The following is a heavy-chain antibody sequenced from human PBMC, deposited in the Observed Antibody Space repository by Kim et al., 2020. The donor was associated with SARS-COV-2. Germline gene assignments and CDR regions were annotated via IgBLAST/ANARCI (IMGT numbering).Heavy chain of an antibody. V-gene: IGHV3-48*02. CDR3: ARDPSVGYSSSWSPFDY. J-gene: IGHJ4*02. Sequence: KGRFTITRGNAKNSLYLQMNSLRDEDTAVYYCARDPSVGYSSSWSPFDYWGQGTLVTVSS. D-gene: IGHD6-13*01.